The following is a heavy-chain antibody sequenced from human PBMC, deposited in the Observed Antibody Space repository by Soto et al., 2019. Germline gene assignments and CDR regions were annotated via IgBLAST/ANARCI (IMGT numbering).Heavy chain of an antibody. CDR2: ISGSGGST. D-gene: IGHD3-3*01. V-gene: IGHV3-23*01. CDR1: GFTFSSYA. Sequence: HPGGSLRLSCAASGFTFSSYAMSWVRQAPGKGLEWVSAISGSGGSTYYADSVKGRFTISRDNSKNTLYLQMNSLRAEDTAVYYCAKDKSRHDFWSGLRFNWFDPWGQGTLVTVSS. J-gene: IGHJ5*02. CDR3: AKDKSRHDFWSGLRFNWFDP.